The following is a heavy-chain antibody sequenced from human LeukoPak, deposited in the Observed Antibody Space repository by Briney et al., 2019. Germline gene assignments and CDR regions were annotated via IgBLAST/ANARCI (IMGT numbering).Heavy chain of an antibody. Sequence: GGSLRLSCAASGFTLSDYYMSWIRQAPGKGLEWVSYISSSGSTIYYADSVKGRFTISRDNAKNSLYLQMNSLRAEDTAVYYCAREPNSYSSTWYFAYWGQGTLVTVSS. D-gene: IGHD6-13*01. CDR2: ISSSGSTI. CDR1: GFTLSDYY. J-gene: IGHJ4*02. CDR3: AREPNSYSSTWYFAY. V-gene: IGHV3-11*01.